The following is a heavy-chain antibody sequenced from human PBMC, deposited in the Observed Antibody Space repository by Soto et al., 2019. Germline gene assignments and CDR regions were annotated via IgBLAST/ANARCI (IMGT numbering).Heavy chain of an antibody. CDR3: ASPSGAAISDY. V-gene: IGHV3-7*01. CDR2: INQDGSDK. CDR1: GFTFSTHW. Sequence: PWRSLRLSCACSGFTFSTHWMSWLRQAPGKGLEWVAHINQDGSDKYYVDSVKGRFTISRDNTKNSLNLQMNSLRPEDTAVYYCASPSGAAISDYWGRGTLVTVSS. J-gene: IGHJ4*02. D-gene: IGHD5-18*01.